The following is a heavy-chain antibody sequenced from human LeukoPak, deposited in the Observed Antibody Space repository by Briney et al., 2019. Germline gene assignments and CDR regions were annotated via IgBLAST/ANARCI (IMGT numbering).Heavy chain of an antibody. CDR1: GYTFTSYG. Sequence: ASVTVSCTASGYTFTSYGISWVRQAPGQGLEWMGWISAYNGNTNYAQKLQGRVTMTTDTSTSTAYMELRSLRSDDTAVYYCARVPAAGTMDYYYYYMDVWGKGTTVTVSS. D-gene: IGHD6-13*01. CDR3: ARVPAAGTMDYYYYYMDV. V-gene: IGHV1-18*01. J-gene: IGHJ6*03. CDR2: ISAYNGNT.